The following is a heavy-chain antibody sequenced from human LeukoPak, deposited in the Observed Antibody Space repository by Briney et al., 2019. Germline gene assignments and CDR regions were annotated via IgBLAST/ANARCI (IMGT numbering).Heavy chain of an antibody. J-gene: IGHJ4*02. Sequence: PGGSLRLSCAASGFTFSSYSMNWVRQAPGKGLEWVSSISSSSSYIYYADSVKGRFTISRDNAKNSLYLQMSSLRAEDTAVYYCARDGRYCSSTSCYTPYYFDYWGQGTLVTVSS. CDR2: ISSSSSYI. CDR1: GFTFSSYS. V-gene: IGHV3-21*01. CDR3: ARDGRYCSSTSCYTPYYFDY. D-gene: IGHD2-2*02.